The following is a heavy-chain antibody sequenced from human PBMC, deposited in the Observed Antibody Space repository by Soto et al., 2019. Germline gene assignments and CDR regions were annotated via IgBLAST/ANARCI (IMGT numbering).Heavy chain of an antibody. J-gene: IGHJ6*02. CDR1: GYTFTSYY. Sequence: ASVKVSCTASGYTFTSYYMHWVRQAPGQGLEWMGIINPSGGSTSYAQKFQGRVTMTRDTSTSTVYMELSSLRSEDTAVYYCAMQTTVTTGTRHYYYGMDVWGQGTTVTVSS. D-gene: IGHD4-17*01. CDR2: INPSGGST. CDR3: AMQTTVTTGTRHYYYGMDV. V-gene: IGHV1-46*01.